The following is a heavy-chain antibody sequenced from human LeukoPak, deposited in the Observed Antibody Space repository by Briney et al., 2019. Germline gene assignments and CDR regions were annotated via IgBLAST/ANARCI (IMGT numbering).Heavy chain of an antibody. CDR1: GGSISSSSYY. CDR2: IYYSGST. J-gene: IGHJ6*03. CDR3: ARAPDRGDYYYYYMDV. Sequence: SETLSLTCTVSGGSISSSSYYWGWIRQPPGKGLEWIGSIYYSGSTYYNPSLKSRVTISVDTSKNQFSLKLSSVTAADTAVYYCARAPDRGDYYYYYMDVWGKGTTVTVSS. V-gene: IGHV4-39*07. D-gene: IGHD1-14*01.